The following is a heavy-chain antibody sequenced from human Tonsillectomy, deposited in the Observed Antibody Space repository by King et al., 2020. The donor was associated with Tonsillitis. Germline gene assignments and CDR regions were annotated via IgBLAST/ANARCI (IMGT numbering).Heavy chain of an antibody. CDR2: IYWDDDK. CDR1: GFSLSTGGVG. CDR3: AHRPFDGEVFDY. J-gene: IGHJ4*02. Sequence: TLKESGPPLVKPTQTLTLTCTVSGFSLSTGGVGVGWIRQPPGKALEWLALIYWDDDKRYSPSLKSRLTITKDTSKNQVVLTMTNMDPVDTATYYCAHRPFDGEVFDYWGQGTLVTVSS. D-gene: IGHD3-10*01. V-gene: IGHV2-5*02.